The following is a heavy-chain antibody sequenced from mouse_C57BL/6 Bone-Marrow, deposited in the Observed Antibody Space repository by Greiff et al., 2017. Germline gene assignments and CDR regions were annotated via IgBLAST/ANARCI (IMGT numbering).Heavy chain of an antibody. CDR2: IYPRSGNT. CDR1: GYTFTSYG. Sequence: QVQLQQSGAELARPGASVKLSCKASGYTFTSYGISWVKQRTGQGLEWIGEIYPRSGNTYYNEKFKGKATLTADKSSSTAYMELRSLTSEDSAVYFCARYRRDVCYFDYWGQGTTLTVSS. D-gene: IGHD3-3*01. V-gene: IGHV1-81*01. J-gene: IGHJ2*01. CDR3: ARYRRDVCYFDY.